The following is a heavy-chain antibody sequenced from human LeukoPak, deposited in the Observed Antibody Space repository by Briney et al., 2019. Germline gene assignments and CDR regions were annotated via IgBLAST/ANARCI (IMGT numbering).Heavy chain of an antibody. CDR3: AKRSTYYYDSSGYYFDY. CDR2: ISGSGGST. Sequence: GGTLRLSCAASGFTFSSYGMSWVRQAPGKGLEWVSAISGSGGSTYYADSVKGRFTIPRDNSKNTLYLQMNSLRAEDTAVYYCAKRSTYYYDSSGYYFDYWGQRTLVTVSS. D-gene: IGHD3-22*01. V-gene: IGHV3-23*01. J-gene: IGHJ4*02. CDR1: GFTFSSYG.